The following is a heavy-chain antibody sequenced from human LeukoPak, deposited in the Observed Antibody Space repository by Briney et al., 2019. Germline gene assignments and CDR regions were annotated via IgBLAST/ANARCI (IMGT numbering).Heavy chain of an antibody. V-gene: IGHV3-7*01. Sequence: GGSLRLSCAASGFTFSSYWMSWVRQAPGKGLEWVANIKQDGSEKYYVDSVKGRFTISRDNAKNSLYLQMSSLRAEDTAVYYCARDRVAGGWYGRGAFDIWGQGTMVTVSS. D-gene: IGHD6-19*01. CDR1: GFTFSSYW. CDR2: IKQDGSEK. J-gene: IGHJ3*02. CDR3: ARDRVAGGWYGRGAFDI.